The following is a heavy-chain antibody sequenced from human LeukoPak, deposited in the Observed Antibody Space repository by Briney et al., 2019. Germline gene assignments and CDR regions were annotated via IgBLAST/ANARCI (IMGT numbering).Heavy chain of an antibody. D-gene: IGHD3-10*01. CDR3: ASRTVRGMVDY. CDR1: GYSISSGYY. CDR2: IYHSGST. J-gene: IGHJ4*02. V-gene: IGHV4-38-2*02. Sequence: TSETLSLTCTVSGYSISSGYYWGWIRQPPGKGLEWIGSIYHSGSTYYNPSLKSRVTISVDTSKNQFSLKLSSVTAADTAVYYCASRTVRGMVDYWGQGTLVTVSS.